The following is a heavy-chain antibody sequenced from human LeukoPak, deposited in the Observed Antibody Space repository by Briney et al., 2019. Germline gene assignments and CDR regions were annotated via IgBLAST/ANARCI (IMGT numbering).Heavy chain of an antibody. D-gene: IGHD5-12*01. CDR1: GGSISSYY. V-gene: IGHV4-59*01. CDR2: IYYSGST. CDR3: ARGGRGYSGYVIDY. J-gene: IGHJ4*02. Sequence: SETLSLTCTVSGGSISSYYWSWIRQPPGKGLEWIGYIYYSGSTNYDPSLKSRVTISVDTSKNQFSLKLSSVTAADTAVYYYARGGRGYSGYVIDYWGQGTLVTVSS.